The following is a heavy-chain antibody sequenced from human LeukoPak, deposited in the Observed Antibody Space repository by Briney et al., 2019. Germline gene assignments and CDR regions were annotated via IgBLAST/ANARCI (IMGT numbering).Heavy chain of an antibody. CDR2: IYYSGTT. CDR1: GGSISSCAYH. Sequence: PSQTLSLTCSVSGGSISSCAYHWSWFRQHPGKGLEWICYIYYSGTTNYNPSLKSRVTISIDTSRNQFSLKLNSVAAADTAVYDCASGRPLGFDYWGQGTLVTVSS. CDR3: ASGRPLGFDY. D-gene: IGHD1-26*01. J-gene: IGHJ4*02. V-gene: IGHV4-31*03.